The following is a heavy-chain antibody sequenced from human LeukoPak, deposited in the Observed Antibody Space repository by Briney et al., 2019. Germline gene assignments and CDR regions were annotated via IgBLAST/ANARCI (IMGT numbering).Heavy chain of an antibody. Sequence: GGSLRLSCAASGFTFSTYGMHWVRQAPGKGLEWVAVISYDGSNKYYADSVKGRFTISRDNSKNTLYLQMNSLRAEDTAVYYCAKDRRYGSGNVIDYWGQGTLVTVSS. CDR3: AKDRRYGSGNVIDY. D-gene: IGHD3-10*01. V-gene: IGHV3-30*18. J-gene: IGHJ4*02. CDR2: ISYDGSNK. CDR1: GFTFSTYG.